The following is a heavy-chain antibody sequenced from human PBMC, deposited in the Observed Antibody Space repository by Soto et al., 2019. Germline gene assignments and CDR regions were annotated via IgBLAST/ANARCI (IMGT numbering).Heavy chain of an antibody. CDR1: VFTFISSF. Sequence: GGSLRLSCVSSVFTFISSFMGWVRQAPGKGLEWVANINQDGGGTYYVDSVEGRFTISRDNAKDSLYLQMNSLRGEDTAVYYCARYFRGSGRYFFDYWGQGTMVTVSS. CDR2: INQDGGGT. J-gene: IGHJ4*02. D-gene: IGHD6-19*01. CDR3: ARYFRGSGRYFFDY. V-gene: IGHV3-7*03.